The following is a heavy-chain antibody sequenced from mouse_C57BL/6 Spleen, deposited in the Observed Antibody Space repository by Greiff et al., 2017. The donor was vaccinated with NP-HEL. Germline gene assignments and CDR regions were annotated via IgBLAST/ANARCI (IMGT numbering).Heavy chain of an antibody. J-gene: IGHJ2*01. CDR1: GYSFTGYY. D-gene: IGHD2-1*01. CDR2: INPSTGGT. CDR3: ARSDYGNYYFDY. Sequence: VQLKESGPELVKPGASVKISCKASGYSFTGYYMNWVKQSPEKSLEWIGEINPSTGGTTYNQKFKAKATLTVDKSSSTAYMQLKSLTSEDSAVYYCARSDYGNYYFDYWGQGTTLTVSS. V-gene: IGHV1-42*01.